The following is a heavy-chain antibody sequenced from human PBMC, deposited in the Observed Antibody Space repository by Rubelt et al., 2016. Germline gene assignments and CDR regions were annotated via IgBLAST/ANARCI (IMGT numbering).Heavy chain of an antibody. CDR3: ARDQKRGYYYDSSGLDY. V-gene: IGHV4-4*02. Sequence: QVQLQESGPGLVKPSGTLPLTCAVSGGSISSSNWWSWVRQPPGKGLEWIGEINHRGSTNYNPSLKVGVTISGDTSKNQFSLKLSSVTAADTAVYYCARDQKRGYYYDSSGLDYWGQGTLVTVSS. J-gene: IGHJ4*02. CDR2: INHRGST. CDR1: GGSISSSNW. D-gene: IGHD3-22*01.